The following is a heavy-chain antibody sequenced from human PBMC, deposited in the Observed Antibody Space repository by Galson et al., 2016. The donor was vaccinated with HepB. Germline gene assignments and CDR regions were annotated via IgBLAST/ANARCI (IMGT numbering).Heavy chain of an antibody. D-gene: IGHD4-23*01. CDR2: ISDSGANT. J-gene: IGHJ3*01. CDR3: VADHGGLDCFDF. Sequence: SLRLSCAASGFTFSAYAMAWARQAPGKGLEWVSGISDSGANTYYADSVRGRFSISRDDSKSTLYLQMTNLRVEDTALYYCVADHGGLDCFDFWGRGTMVTGSS. CDR1: GFTFSAYA. V-gene: IGHV3-23*01.